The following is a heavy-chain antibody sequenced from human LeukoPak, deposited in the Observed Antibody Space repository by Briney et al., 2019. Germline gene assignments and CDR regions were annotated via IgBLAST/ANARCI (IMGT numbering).Heavy chain of an antibody. CDR3: AKVGAVAGTPYYYGMDV. Sequence: GGSLRLSCAASGFTFSSYAMSWVRQAPGKGLEWVSAISGSGGSTHYADSVKGRFTISRDNSKNTLYLQMNSLRAEDTAVYYCAKVGAVAGTPYYYGMDVWGQGTTVTVSS. CDR2: ISGSGGST. J-gene: IGHJ6*02. CDR1: GFTFSSYA. D-gene: IGHD6-19*01. V-gene: IGHV3-23*01.